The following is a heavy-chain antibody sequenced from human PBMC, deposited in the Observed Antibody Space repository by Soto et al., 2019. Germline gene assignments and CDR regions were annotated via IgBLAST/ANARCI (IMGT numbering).Heavy chain of an antibody. CDR2: INHSGST. J-gene: IGHJ6*02. V-gene: IGHV4-34*01. Sequence: QVQLQQWGAGLLKPSETLSLTCAVYGGSFSGYYWSWIRQPPGKGLEWIGEINHSGSTNYNPSLKRRVTISVDTSKNQFSLKLSSVTAADTAVYYCARGGPDYGGTMRYYYYGMDVWGQGTTVTVSS. CDR1: GGSFSGYY. D-gene: IGHD4-17*01. CDR3: ARGGPDYGGTMRYYYYGMDV.